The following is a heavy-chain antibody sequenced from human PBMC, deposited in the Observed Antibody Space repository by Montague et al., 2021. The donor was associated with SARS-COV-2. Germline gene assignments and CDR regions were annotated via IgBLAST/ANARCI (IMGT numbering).Heavy chain of an antibody. CDR3: TRHVHMTWPEPSPGFDH. J-gene: IGHJ4*02. D-gene: IGHD1-1*01. CDR2: VHYNGRT. CDR1: GDSISSSSYN. V-gene: IGHV4-39*01. Sequence: SETLSLTCTVSGDSISSSSYNWGWIRQPPGKGLEWIGSVHYNGRTYYNPSLKSRVTIYVDTSKNQISLRLSSVTAADTAVYYSTRHVHMTWPEPSPGFDHWGQGTLVTVSS.